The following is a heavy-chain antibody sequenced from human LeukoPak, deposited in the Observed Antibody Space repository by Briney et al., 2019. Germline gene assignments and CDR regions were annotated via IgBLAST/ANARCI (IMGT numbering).Heavy chain of an antibody. J-gene: IGHJ4*02. CDR1: GYTFTIYG. Sequence: GASVKVSRKASGYTFTIYGITWVRHAPGQGLEWMGWISAYNGNTNYAQNLQGRVSMTTDTSTCTAYMEVRSLRSDDTAVYYCARSKVGATIDYWGQGTLVTVSS. D-gene: IGHD1-26*01. CDR2: ISAYNGNT. CDR3: ARSKVGATIDY. V-gene: IGHV1-18*01.